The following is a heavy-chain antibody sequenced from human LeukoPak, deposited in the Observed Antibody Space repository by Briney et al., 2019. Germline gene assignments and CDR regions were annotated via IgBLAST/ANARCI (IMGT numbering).Heavy chain of an antibody. D-gene: IGHD3-10*01. CDR1: GFTFSSYA. V-gene: IGHV3-23*01. J-gene: IGHJ4*02. CDR3: AKGLLSFREFDY. Sequence: GGALRLSCAASGFTFSSYAMSWVRQAPGKGLEWVSAISGSGGSTYYADSVKGRFTISRDNSKNTLYLQMNSLRAEDTAVYYCAKGLLSFREFDYWGQGTLVTVSS. CDR2: ISGSGGST.